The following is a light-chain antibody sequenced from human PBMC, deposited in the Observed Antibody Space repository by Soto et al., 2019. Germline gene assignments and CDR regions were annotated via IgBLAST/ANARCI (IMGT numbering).Light chain of an antibody. CDR3: TSYTSSITYV. V-gene: IGLV2-14*01. CDR1: SGVVGGYNY. CDR2: EVS. Sequence: QSALAQPASVSGSPGQSITISCTGTSGVVGGYNYVSWYQQHPGKAPKLMIYEVSNRPSGVSNRFSGSKSGNTASLTISGLQAEDEADYYCTSYTSSITYVFXTGTNRTVL. J-gene: IGLJ1*01.